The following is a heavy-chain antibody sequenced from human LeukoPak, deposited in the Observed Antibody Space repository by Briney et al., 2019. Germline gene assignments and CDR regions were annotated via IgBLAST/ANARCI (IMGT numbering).Heavy chain of an antibody. Sequence: SVKVSCKASGGTFSSYAISWVRQAPGQGLELMGRIIPNLGIANYAQKFQGRVTITADKSTSTAYMELSSLRSEDTAVYYCARSEDYYDSSGYYDYWGQGTLVTVSS. CDR1: GGTFSSYA. CDR2: IIPNLGIA. V-gene: IGHV1-69*04. D-gene: IGHD3-22*01. J-gene: IGHJ4*02. CDR3: ARSEDYYDSSGYYDY.